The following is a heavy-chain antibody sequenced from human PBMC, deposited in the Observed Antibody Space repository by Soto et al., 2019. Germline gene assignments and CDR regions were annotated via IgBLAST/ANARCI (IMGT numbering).Heavy chain of an antibody. CDR3: HGYGY. D-gene: IGHD5-12*01. Sequence: EVQVVESGGGLIQPGRSLRLSCEVSGFSVTANYMSWVRQAPGKGLEWVSVIYSGGSTYYIDSVKGRFSISRDISKNTLYLHMNNLRAEDTAVYYCHGYGYWGQGTLVTVSS. V-gene: IGHV3-53*01. CDR1: GFSVTANY. CDR2: IYSGGST. J-gene: IGHJ4*02.